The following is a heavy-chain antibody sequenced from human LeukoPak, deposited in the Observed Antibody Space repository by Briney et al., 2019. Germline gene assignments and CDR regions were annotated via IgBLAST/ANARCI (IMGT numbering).Heavy chain of an antibody. D-gene: IGHD2-15*01. Sequence: GGSLRLSCAASGCTFSSYSMNWVRQAPGKGLEWVSSISSSSSYIYYADSVKGRFTISRDNAKNSLYLQMNSLRAEDTAVYYCARVGRGYGALTNWGQGTLVTVSS. V-gene: IGHV3-21*01. CDR1: GCTFSSYS. J-gene: IGHJ4*02. CDR2: ISSSSSYI. CDR3: ARVGRGYGALTN.